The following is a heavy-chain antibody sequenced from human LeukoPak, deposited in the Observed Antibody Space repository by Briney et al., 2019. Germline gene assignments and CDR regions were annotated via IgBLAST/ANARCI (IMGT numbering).Heavy chain of an antibody. CDR2: ISYDGSNK. CDR1: GFTFSSYA. D-gene: IGHD1-1*01. CDR3: ARDLQLERRHGDAFDI. J-gene: IGHJ3*02. V-gene: IGHV3-30-3*01. Sequence: PGRSLRLSCAASGFTFSSYAMHWVRQAPGKGLEWVAVISYDGSNKYYADSVKGRFTISRDNSKNTLYLQMNSLRAEDTAVYYCARDLQLERRHGDAFDIWGQGTMVTVSS.